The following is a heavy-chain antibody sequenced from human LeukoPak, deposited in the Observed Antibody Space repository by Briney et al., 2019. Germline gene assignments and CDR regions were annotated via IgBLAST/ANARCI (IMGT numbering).Heavy chain of an antibody. J-gene: IGHJ4*02. V-gene: IGHV4-39*07. CDR3: ARREPYGKGIIDY. CDR1: GGSISSSSYY. CDR2: INHSGST. Sequence: PSETLSLTCTVSGGSISSSSYYWGWIRQPPGKGLEWIGEINHSGSTNYSPSLKSRVTISVDTSKNQFSLKLSSVTAADTAVYYCARREPYGKGIIDYWGQGTLVTVSS. D-gene: IGHD1-14*01.